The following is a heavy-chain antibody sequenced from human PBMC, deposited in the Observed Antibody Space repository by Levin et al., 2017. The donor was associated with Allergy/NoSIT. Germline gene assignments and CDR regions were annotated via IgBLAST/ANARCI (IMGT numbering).Heavy chain of an antibody. CDR1: GFSLTSGGMN. D-gene: IGHD2-2*01. J-gene: IGHJ4*02. V-gene: IGHV2-5*08. CDR3: VHRFRSRIDY. CDR2: IYWDDDK. Sequence: PSQTLSLTCTFSGFSLTSGGMNVGWIRQPPGKALEWLALIYWDDDKRYSPSLENRLTITKDTSKNQVVLTVANVDPVDTATYYCVHRFRSRIDYWGQGTLVAVSS.